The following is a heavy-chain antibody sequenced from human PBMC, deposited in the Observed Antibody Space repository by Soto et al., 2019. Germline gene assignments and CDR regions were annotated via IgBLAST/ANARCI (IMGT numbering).Heavy chain of an antibody. CDR3: ARDAYYGAKSPFEY. D-gene: IGHD3-16*01. Sequence: QGQLVQSGAEVKKPGASVKVSCKTSGYIFTTYAMHWVRQAPGQSLEWMGWINTGNGNPRYSQKFQGRVTITRDTSADTVYMELSSLRSEDTAVYYCARDAYYGAKSPFEYWGQGTLVTVSS. CDR2: INTGNGNP. V-gene: IGHV1-3*04. J-gene: IGHJ4*02. CDR1: GYIFTTYA.